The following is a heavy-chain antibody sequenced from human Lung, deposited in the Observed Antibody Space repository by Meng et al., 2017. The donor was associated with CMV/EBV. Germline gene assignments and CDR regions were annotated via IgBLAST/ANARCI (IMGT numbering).Heavy chain of an antibody. D-gene: IGHD6-13*01. CDR3: AKDSRSTSWYLLAAYYYGSDV. Sequence: SXXVSXKASGGTXSNYAITWVRQAPGQGLEWMGGIIPVVGTVNNAQKFQGRVTISADKFTSTVYLDLSSLRPEDTAVYYCAKDSRSTSWYLLAAYYYGSDVWXQGTXVTVSS. V-gene: IGHV1-69*06. J-gene: IGHJ6*02. CDR1: GGTXSNYA. CDR2: IIPVVGTV.